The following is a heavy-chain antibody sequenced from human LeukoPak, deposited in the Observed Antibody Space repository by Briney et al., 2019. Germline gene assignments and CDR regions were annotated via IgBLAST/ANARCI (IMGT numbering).Heavy chain of an antibody. D-gene: IGHD1-1*01. CDR1: GFTFSSSA. CDR3: AKAINIPNWNRTPFDY. V-gene: IGHV3-23*01. J-gene: IGHJ4*02. CDR2: ISGSGSGT. Sequence: GGSLRLSCAASGFTFSSSAMSWVRQAPGKGLEWVSGISGSGSGTNHADSVKGRFTISRDSSKSTLYLQMNSLRDEDTAVYYSAKAINIPNWNRTPFDYWGQGTLVTVSS.